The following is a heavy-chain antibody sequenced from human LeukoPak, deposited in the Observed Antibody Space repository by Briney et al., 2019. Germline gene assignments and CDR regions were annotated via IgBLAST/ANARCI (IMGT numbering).Heavy chain of an antibody. CDR2: IYYSGIT. J-gene: IGHJ5*02. Sequence: SETLSLTCTVSGGSLSGSLYYWGWIRQSPGKGLEWIGSIYYSGITYYNPSLKSRVTISVDTSRNQFSLKLSSVTAADTTVYYRGRHFGYYYGSGTYYHCWFDPWGQGTLVTVSS. D-gene: IGHD3-10*01. CDR3: GRHFGYYYGSGTYYHCWFDP. CDR1: GGSLSGSLYY. V-gene: IGHV4-39*01.